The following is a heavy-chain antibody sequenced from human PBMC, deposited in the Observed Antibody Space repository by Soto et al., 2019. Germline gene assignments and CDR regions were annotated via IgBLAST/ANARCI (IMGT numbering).Heavy chain of an antibody. CDR3: AREIGLAARPTGVRYYCYGMDV. CDR1: GGSISSSSYY. Sequence: QLQLQESGPGLVKPSETLSLTCTVSGGSISSSSYYWGWIRQPPGKGLEWIGSIYYSGSTYYNPSRSSRIPYSVDTLKNQFSLKLSSVTAADTAVYYCAREIGLAARPTGVRYYCYGMDVWGQGTTVTVSS. J-gene: IGHJ6*02. CDR2: IYYSGST. D-gene: IGHD6-6*01. V-gene: IGHV4-39*02.